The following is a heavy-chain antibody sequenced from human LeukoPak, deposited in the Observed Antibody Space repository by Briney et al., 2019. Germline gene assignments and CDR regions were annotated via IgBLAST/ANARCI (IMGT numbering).Heavy chain of an antibody. J-gene: IGHJ6*03. CDR3: ARGAWSTRDYYYYYMDV. CDR1: GFTFSSYT. D-gene: IGHD2-15*01. V-gene: IGHV3-21*04. CDR2: ISSGGTYI. Sequence: PGGSLRLSCAASGFTFSSYTMSWVRQAPRKGLEWVSSISSGGTYISYADSLKGRFTISRDNAKNSLYLQVNSLRAADTAVYYCARGAWSTRDYYYYYMDVWGKGTTVTASS.